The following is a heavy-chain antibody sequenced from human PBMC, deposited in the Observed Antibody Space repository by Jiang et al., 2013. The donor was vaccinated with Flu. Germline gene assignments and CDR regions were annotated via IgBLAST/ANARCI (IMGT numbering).Heavy chain of an antibody. Sequence: EWVGRTRNRAKSYTTEYAASVKGRFTISRDDSKNSLYLQMNSLKIEDTAVYYCARGGRGDTPQLPTTVMDVWGQGTTVTVSS. CDR2: TRNRAKSYTT. J-gene: IGHJ6*02. CDR3: ARGGRGDTPQLPTTVMDV. V-gene: IGHV3-72*01. D-gene: IGHD4-17*01.